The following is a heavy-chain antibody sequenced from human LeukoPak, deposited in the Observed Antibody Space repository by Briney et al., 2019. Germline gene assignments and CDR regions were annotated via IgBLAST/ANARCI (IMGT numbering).Heavy chain of an antibody. CDR2: IRYSGSA. Sequence: SETLSLTCTVSGDSISTYYWSWIRQPPGKGLEWIGYIRYSGSANYNPSLRSRVTISIDTSKNQFSLKLSSVTAADTAVFYCVRHWRRISLIDYWGQGTLVTVSS. V-gene: IGHV4-59*08. CDR3: VRHWRRISLIDY. CDR1: GDSISTYY. D-gene: IGHD2/OR15-2a*01. J-gene: IGHJ4*02.